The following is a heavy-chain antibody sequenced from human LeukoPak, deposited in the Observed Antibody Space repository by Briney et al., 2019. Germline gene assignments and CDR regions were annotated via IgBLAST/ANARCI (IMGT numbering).Heavy chain of an antibody. CDR1: GYTFTSYG. CDR2: ISAYNGNT. D-gene: IGHD3-3*01. J-gene: IGHJ3*02. CDR3: ARVAPYYDFWSGYFLGQDAFDI. V-gene: IGHV1-18*01. Sequence: VSEKVSCKASGYTFTSYGISWVRQAPGQGLEWMGWISAYNGNTNYAQKLQGRVTMTTDTSTSTAYMELRSLRSDDTAVYYCARVAPYYDFWSGYFLGQDAFDIWGQGTMVTVSS.